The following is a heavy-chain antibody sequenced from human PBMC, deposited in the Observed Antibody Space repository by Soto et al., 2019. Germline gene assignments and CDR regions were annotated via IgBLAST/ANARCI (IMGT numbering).Heavy chain of an antibody. Sequence: AAVKVSCKACGGTFSSYAISWVRQAPGQGLEWMGGIIPIFGTANYAQKFQGRVTITADESTSTAYMELSSLRSEDTAVYYCARERTPGSGSPFDYWGQGTLVTVSS. CDR2: IIPIFGTA. D-gene: IGHD3-10*01. CDR3: ARERTPGSGSPFDY. J-gene: IGHJ4*02. V-gene: IGHV1-69*13. CDR1: GGTFSSYA.